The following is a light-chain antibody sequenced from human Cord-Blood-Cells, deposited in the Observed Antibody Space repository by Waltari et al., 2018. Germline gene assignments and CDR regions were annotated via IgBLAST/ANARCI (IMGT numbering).Light chain of an antibody. J-gene: IGLJ3*02. CDR1: KLGDTY. Sequence: SYELTQPPSVSVSPGQTASIPCSGDKLGDTYASWYQQKPGQSPVLVIYQDSKRPSGIPERFSGSNSGNTATLTISGTQAMDEADYYCQAWDSSTAWVFGGGTKLTVL. V-gene: IGLV3-1*01. CDR3: QAWDSSTAWV. CDR2: QDS.